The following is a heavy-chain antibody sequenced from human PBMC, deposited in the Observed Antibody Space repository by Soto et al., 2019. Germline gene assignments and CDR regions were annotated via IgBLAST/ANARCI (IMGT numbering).Heavy chain of an antibody. CDR3: AKGGRQWLVTSDFNY. Sequence: VQLVESGGGVVQPGRSLRLSCAASGFTFSDYAMHWVRQAPGKGLEWVAVVSQDGRNTHYADSVKGRFTISRDSSENTVSLEMTSLRAEDTAVYYCAKGGRQWLVTSDFNYWGQGALVTVSS. CDR1: GFTFSDYA. V-gene: IGHV3-30*18. D-gene: IGHD6-19*01. CDR2: VSQDGRNT. J-gene: IGHJ4*02.